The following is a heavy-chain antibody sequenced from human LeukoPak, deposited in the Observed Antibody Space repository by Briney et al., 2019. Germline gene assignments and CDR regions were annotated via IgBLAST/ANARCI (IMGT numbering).Heavy chain of an antibody. CDR1: GFTFSSYD. J-gene: IGHJ4*02. D-gene: IGHD3-3*01. V-gene: IGHV3-13*01. CDR2: IGTAGDT. CDR3: ARGSQHYYDFWSGYYQPPPDY. Sequence: HSGGSLRLSCAASGFTFSSYDMHWVRQTTGKGLEWVSAIGTAGDTYYPGSVKGRFTISRENAKNSLYLQMNSLRAEDTAVYYCARGSQHYYDFWSGYYQPPPDYWGQGTLVTVSS.